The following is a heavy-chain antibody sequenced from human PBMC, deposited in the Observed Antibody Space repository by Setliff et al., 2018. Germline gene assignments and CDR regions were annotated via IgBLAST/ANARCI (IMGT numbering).Heavy chain of an antibody. D-gene: IGHD5-12*01. V-gene: IGHV4-59*04. CDR1: GDSINRNY. J-gene: IGHJ6*03. Sequence: SETLSLTCSVSGDSINRNYWSWIRQPPGKGLEWIGNINYSGSTYYNPSLKSRVTMSVDASKNQVSLKVTSVTAEDTAVYYCSKVDIDYIMTRDNTWQYIFYMDVWGRGTTVTVSS. CDR2: INYSGST. CDR3: SKVDIDYIMTRDNTWQYIFYMDV.